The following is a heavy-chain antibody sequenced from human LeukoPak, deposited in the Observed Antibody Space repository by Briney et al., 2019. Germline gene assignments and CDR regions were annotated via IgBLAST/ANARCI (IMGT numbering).Heavy chain of an antibody. CDR2: INHSGST. CDR3: ARTGGVNYGMDV. J-gene: IGHJ6*02. Sequence: PSETLSLTCAVYGGSFSGYYWSWIRQPPGKGLEWIGEINHSGSTNYNPSLKSRVTISVDTSKNQSSLKLSSVTAADTAVYYCARTGGVNYGMDVWGQGTTVTVSS. V-gene: IGHV4-34*01. D-gene: IGHD3-16*01. CDR1: GGSFSGYY.